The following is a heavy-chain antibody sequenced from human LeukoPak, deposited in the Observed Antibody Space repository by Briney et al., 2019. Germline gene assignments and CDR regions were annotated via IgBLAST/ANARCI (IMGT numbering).Heavy chain of an antibody. CDR2: IGKSDDGT. Sequence: EPGGSLRLSCAASGFTFSNYAMSWVRQAPGKGLEWVSGIGKSDDGTHYADSVKGRFTISRDNSKNTLYLQMNSLRAEDTAVYYCAREGTEVVVAATTNWFDPWGQGTLVTVSS. CDR3: AREGTEVVVAATTNWFDP. CDR1: GFTFSNYA. V-gene: IGHV3-23*01. J-gene: IGHJ5*02. D-gene: IGHD2-15*01.